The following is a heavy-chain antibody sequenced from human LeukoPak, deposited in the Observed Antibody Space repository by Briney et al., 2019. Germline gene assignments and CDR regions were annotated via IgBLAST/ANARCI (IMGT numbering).Heavy chain of an antibody. J-gene: IGHJ4*02. CDR3: ARETPGDNDSSGYYTY. Sequence: GGSLRLSCAASGFTVSSNYMSWVRQAPGKGLEWVSVIYSGGSTYYADSVKGRFTISRDNSKNTLYLQMNSLRVEDTAVYYCARETPGDNDSSGYYTYWGQGTLVTVSS. CDR1: GFTVSSNY. V-gene: IGHV3-53*01. CDR2: IYSGGST. D-gene: IGHD3-22*01.